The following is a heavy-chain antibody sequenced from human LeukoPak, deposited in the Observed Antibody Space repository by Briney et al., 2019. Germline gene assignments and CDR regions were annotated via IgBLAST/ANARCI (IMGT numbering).Heavy chain of an antibody. Sequence: PSETLSLTCAVYGGSFSGYYWSWIRQPPGKGLEWIGEINHSGSTNYNPSLKSRVTISVDTSKNQFSLKLSSVTAADTAVYYCARGRSGRWLQGLLYYFDYWGQGTLVTVSS. CDR1: GGSFSGYY. J-gene: IGHJ4*02. V-gene: IGHV4-34*01. CDR3: ARGRSGRWLQGLLYYFDY. D-gene: IGHD5-24*01. CDR2: INHSGST.